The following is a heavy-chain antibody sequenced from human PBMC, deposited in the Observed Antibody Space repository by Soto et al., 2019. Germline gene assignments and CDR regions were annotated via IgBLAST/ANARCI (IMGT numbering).Heavy chain of an antibody. Sequence: QVQLVESGGGVVQPGRSLRLSCAASGFTFSNYGMHWVRQAPGKGLEWVAVISYDGSNKYYADFVKGRFTISRDNSKNTLYLQMNSLRAEDTAVYYCPKDLEMAHNWSYWGQGTLVTVSS. CDR1: GFTFSNYG. J-gene: IGHJ4*02. CDR3: PKDLEMAHNWSY. CDR2: ISYDGSNK. V-gene: IGHV3-30*18. D-gene: IGHD1-1*01.